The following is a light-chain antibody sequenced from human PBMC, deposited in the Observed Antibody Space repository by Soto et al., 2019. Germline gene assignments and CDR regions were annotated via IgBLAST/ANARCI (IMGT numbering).Light chain of an antibody. CDR2: GAS. J-gene: IGKJ1*01. V-gene: IGKV3-20*01. Sequence: EIGLAQSPGTVSLSPGESATLSFRASQSVSSSFLAWYQQKAGQAPRLLIYGASRRATGIPDRFSGSGSGTDFTLTISRLEPEDFAVYYCQQYVSSPWAFGQGTKVDI. CDR1: QSVSSSF. CDR3: QQYVSSPWA.